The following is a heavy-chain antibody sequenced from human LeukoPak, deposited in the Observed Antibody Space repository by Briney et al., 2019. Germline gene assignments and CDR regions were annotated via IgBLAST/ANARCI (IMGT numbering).Heavy chain of an antibody. CDR2: IIPIFGTA. Sequence: ASVKVSCKASGGTFSSYAISWVRQAPGQGLEWMGGIIPIFGTANYAQKFQGRVTITTDESTSTAYMELSSLRSEDTAVHYCARGCSSTSCLGGDYYYMDVWGKGTTVTVSS. CDR1: GGTFSSYA. V-gene: IGHV1-69*05. CDR3: ARGCSSTSCLGGDYYYMDV. D-gene: IGHD2-2*01. J-gene: IGHJ6*03.